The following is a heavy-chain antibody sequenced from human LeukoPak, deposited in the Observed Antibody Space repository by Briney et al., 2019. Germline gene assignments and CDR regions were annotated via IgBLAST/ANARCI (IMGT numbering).Heavy chain of an antibody. CDR3: ARDGSVTHYYYYMDV. Sequence: TGGSLRLSCAASGFTFSTYWMHWVRQAPGKGLVWVSHINSDESNTNYADSVKGRFTISRDNAKNSLYLQMNSLRAEDTAVYYCARDGSVTHYYYYMDVWGKGTTVTVSS. D-gene: IGHD4-23*01. CDR2: INSDESNT. CDR1: GFTFSTYW. J-gene: IGHJ6*03. V-gene: IGHV3-74*01.